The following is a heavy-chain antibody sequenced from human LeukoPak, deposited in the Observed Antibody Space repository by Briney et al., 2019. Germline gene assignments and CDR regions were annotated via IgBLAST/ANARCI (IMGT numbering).Heavy chain of an antibody. Sequence: PSETLSLTCTVSGGSISSYYWSWIRQPPGKGLEWIGYIYHSGSTNYNPSLKSRVTISVDTSKNQFSLKLSSVTAADTAVYYCARAQSSSWSGDAFDIWGQGTMVTVSS. J-gene: IGHJ3*02. CDR1: GGSISSYY. CDR3: ARAQSSSWSGDAFDI. D-gene: IGHD6-13*01. V-gene: IGHV4-59*01. CDR2: IYHSGST.